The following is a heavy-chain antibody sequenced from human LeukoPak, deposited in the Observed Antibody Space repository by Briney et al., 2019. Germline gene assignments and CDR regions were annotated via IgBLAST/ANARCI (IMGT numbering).Heavy chain of an antibody. Sequence: SETLSLNCTVSGGSTSSYYWSWIRQPAGKVLEWIGRIYTSGSSNYNPSLKSRVTMSIDTSENQFSLKLSSVTAADTAVYYCARLRFSLDAFDIWGQGTMVTDSS. CDR1: GGSTSSYY. V-gene: IGHV4-4*07. CDR2: IYTSGSS. J-gene: IGHJ3*02. CDR3: ARLRFSLDAFDI.